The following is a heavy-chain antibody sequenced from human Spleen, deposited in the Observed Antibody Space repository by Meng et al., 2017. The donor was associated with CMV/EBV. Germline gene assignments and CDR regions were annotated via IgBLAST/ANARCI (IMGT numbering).Heavy chain of an antibody. CDR2: VYSTGKT. V-gene: IGHV4-59*11. CDR3: ASFGLFTGFDY. J-gene: IGHJ4*02. D-gene: IGHD3/OR15-3a*01. CDR1: GGSINSHY. Sequence: ESLKISCAVSGGSINSHYWSWIRQPPGRGLEWIGYVYSTGKTDYNPSLKSRVTMSVDTSKNQISLHLSSVSAADTAVYYCASFGLFTGFDYWGQGTLVTVSS.